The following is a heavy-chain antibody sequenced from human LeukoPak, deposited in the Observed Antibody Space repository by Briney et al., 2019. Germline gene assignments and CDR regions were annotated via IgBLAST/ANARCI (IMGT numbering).Heavy chain of an antibody. CDR2: IIPIFGTA. Sequence: ASVKVSCKASGGTFSSYAISWVRQAPGQGLEWMGGIIPIFGTANYAQKFQGRVTITTDESTSTAYMELSSLRPEDTAVYYCARTSARDSSGYYSYYFDYWGQGTLVTVSS. CDR1: GGTFSSYA. J-gene: IGHJ4*02. D-gene: IGHD3-22*01. V-gene: IGHV1-69*05. CDR3: ARTSARDSSGYYSYYFDY.